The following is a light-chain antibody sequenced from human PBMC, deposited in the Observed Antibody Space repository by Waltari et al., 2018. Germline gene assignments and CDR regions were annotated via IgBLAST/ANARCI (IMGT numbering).Light chain of an antibody. CDR3: AAWDDSLNGVV. CDR1: RSHIGNNL. V-gene: IGLV1-44*01. Sequence: HSLLTQPPSASGPPGQRLTTSCPGSRSHIGNNLVTWYQQLPAAAPNLLFYSNNQRPSGVPDRFSGSKSGTSASLAISGLQSEDETDYYCAAWDDSLNGVVFGGGTKLTVL. CDR2: SNN. J-gene: IGLJ2*01.